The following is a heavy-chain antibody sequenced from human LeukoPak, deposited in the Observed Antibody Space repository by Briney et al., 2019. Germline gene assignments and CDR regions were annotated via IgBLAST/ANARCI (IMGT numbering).Heavy chain of an antibody. CDR1: GFTFSSHA. V-gene: IGHV3-23*01. J-gene: IGHJ4*02. CDR2: ISGSGGST. CDR3: AKRGGLAGYFDY. Sequence: GGSLRLSCAASGFTFSSHAMSWVRQAPGKGLEWVSAISGSGGSTYYADSVKGRFTISRDNSKNTLYLQMNSLRAEDTAVYYCAKRGGLAGYFDYWGQGTLVTVSS. D-gene: IGHD2-15*01.